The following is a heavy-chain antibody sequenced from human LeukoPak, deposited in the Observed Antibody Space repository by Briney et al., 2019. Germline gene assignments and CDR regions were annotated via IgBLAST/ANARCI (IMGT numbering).Heavy chain of an antibody. CDR1: GFTFSSYA. CDR3: AKDRSGAPYYFDY. V-gene: IGHV3-23*01. Sequence: PGGSLRLSCAASGFTFSSYAMSWVRQAPGEGLEWVSAISGSGGSTYYADSVKGRFTISRDNSKNTLYLQMNSLRAEDTAVYYCAKDRSGAPYYFDYWGQGTLVTVSS. CDR2: ISGSGGST. J-gene: IGHJ4*02.